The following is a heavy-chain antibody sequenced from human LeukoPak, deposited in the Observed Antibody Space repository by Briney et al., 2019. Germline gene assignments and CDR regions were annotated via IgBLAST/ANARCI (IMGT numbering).Heavy chain of an antibody. Sequence: GGSLRLSCAASGFTFSSYWMSWVRQAPGKGLEWVANIKQDGSERYYVDSVKGRFTISRDNSKNTLYLQMNSLRAEDTAVYYCAKPRTGTTWTDAFDIWGQGTMVTVSS. CDR1: GFTFSSYW. D-gene: IGHD1-1*01. J-gene: IGHJ3*02. CDR2: IKQDGSER. V-gene: IGHV3-7*01. CDR3: AKPRTGTTWTDAFDI.